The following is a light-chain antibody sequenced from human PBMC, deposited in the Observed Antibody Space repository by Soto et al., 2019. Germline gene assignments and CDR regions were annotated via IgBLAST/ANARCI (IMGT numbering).Light chain of an antibody. CDR2: DAS. V-gene: IGKV3-11*01. Sequence: EIVLTQSPATLSLSPGERATLSCRASQRVSSYLAWYQQKPGQAPRLLIYDASNRATGIPARFSGSGSGTDFTLTISSLEPEDFAVYYCQQRSNWPYTFGQATKLEIK. CDR1: QRVSSY. CDR3: QQRSNWPYT. J-gene: IGKJ2*01.